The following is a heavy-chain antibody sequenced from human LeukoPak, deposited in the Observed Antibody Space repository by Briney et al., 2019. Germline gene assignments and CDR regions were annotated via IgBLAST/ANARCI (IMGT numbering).Heavy chain of an antibody. V-gene: IGHV1-46*01. J-gene: IGHJ4*02. CDR2: INPSGGST. D-gene: IGHD5-18*01. CDR1: GYTFTSYY. Sequence: ASVKVSCKASGYTFTSYYIHWVRQAPGQGLEWMGIINPSGGSTTYAQQFQGRLTMTTDTSTSTVYMELNSLRAEDTAVYYCARDYVDTAMFLGPDDYWGQGTLVTVSS. CDR3: ARDYVDTAMFLGPDDY.